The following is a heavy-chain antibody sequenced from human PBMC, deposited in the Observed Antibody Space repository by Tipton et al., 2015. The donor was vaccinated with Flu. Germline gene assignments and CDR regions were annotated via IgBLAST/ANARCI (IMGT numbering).Heavy chain of an antibody. CDR2: IDRSGNT. V-gene: IGHV4-38-2*01. CDR3: ARLRLGRHLSGFDY. CDR1: GFSSTTAYY. Sequence: TLSLTCSVTGFSSTTAYYWAWIRQPPGKGLEWIGTIDRSGNTHYNPSLESRVTVLADTSKNQVSLRLSSVTAADTAIYYCARLRLGRHLSGFDYWGQGTLVTVSS. D-gene: IGHD3-16*01. J-gene: IGHJ4*02.